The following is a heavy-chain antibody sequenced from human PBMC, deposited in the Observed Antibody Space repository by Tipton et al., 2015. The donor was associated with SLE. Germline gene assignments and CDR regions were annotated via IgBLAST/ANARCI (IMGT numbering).Heavy chain of an antibody. CDR1: GGSLTGHY. D-gene: IGHD5-12*01. CDR2: IYTSGST. J-gene: IGHJ5*02. Sequence: LRLSCAVYGGSLTGHYWSWIRQTPGKGLEWIGYIYTSGSTNYNPSLKGRLTISVDTSKNQFSLKLSSVTAADTAVYYCARHNSGSVVWFDPWGQGTLVTVSS. V-gene: IGHV4-4*09. CDR3: ARHNSGSVVWFDP.